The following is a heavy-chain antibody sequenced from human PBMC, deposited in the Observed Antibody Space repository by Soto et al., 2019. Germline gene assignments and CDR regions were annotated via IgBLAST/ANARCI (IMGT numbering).Heavy chain of an antibody. CDR1: GGSFSGYY. Sequence: SETLSLTCAVYGGSFSGYYWSWIRQPPGKGLEWIGEINHSGSTNYNPSLKSRVTISVDTSKNQFSLKLSSVTAADTAVYYCARFIAVAGINPSKTYGMDVWGQGTTVTVSS. CDR3: ARFIAVAGINPSKTYGMDV. V-gene: IGHV4-34*01. CDR2: INHSGST. J-gene: IGHJ6*02. D-gene: IGHD6-19*01.